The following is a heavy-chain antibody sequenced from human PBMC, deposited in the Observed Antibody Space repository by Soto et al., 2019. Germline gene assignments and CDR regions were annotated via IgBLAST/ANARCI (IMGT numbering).Heavy chain of an antibody. D-gene: IGHD4-4*01. J-gene: IGHJ6*02. CDR3: AKDLYSNYDYDGMDF. V-gene: IGHV3-9*01. CDR1: GFTFGNYA. CDR2: ISCNGGSI. Sequence: EVQLVESGGGVVQPGRSLRLSCAASGFTFGNYAMHWVRQAPGKGLEWVAGISCNGGSIGNADSVKGRFTISRDNAKNSLYLRMISLRAEDAALYYCAKDLYSNYDYDGMDFWGQGTPVTVSS.